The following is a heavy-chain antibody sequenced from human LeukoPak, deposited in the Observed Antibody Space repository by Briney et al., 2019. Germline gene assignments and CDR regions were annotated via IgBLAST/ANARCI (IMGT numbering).Heavy chain of an antibody. Sequence: GGSLRLSCAASGFTFSSYSMNWVRQAPGKGLEWVSSISSSSSYIYYADSVKGRFTISRDNAKNSLYLQMNSLRAEDTAVYYCARDHLAVAVGVEATPCDYWGQGTLVTVSS. J-gene: IGHJ4*02. D-gene: IGHD6-19*01. CDR2: ISSSSSYI. V-gene: IGHV3-21*01. CDR3: ARDHLAVAVGVEATPCDY. CDR1: GFTFSSYS.